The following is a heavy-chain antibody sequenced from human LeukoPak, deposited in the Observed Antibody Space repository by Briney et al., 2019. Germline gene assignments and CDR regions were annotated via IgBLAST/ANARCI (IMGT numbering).Heavy chain of an antibody. CDR1: GFTFSSSG. D-gene: IGHD3-22*01. Sequence: GGSLRLSCAASGFTFSSSGMHWVRQAPGKGLEWVAFIRYDGSNKYYADSVKGRFTISRDNSKNTLYLQMNSLRAEDTAVYYCAKDPGRYYDSSGPLENWFDHWGQGTLVTVSS. J-gene: IGHJ5*02. V-gene: IGHV3-30*02. CDR2: IRYDGSNK. CDR3: AKDPGRYYDSSGPLENWFDH.